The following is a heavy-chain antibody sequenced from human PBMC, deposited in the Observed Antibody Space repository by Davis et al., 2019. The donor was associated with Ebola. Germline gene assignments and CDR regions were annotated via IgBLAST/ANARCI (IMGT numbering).Heavy chain of an antibody. D-gene: IGHD4-17*01. CDR1: GFSVSGKY. CDR2: FYTDERT. CDR3: ARHVDGDFWYFDL. Sequence: GESLKISCEVSGFSVSGKYMSWVRQAPGKGPEWVAVFYTDERTYYADSVKGRFTVSRDNSENMLYLKMSTLRVEDTAVYYCARHVDGDFWYFDLWGRGTRVTVSS. J-gene: IGHJ2*01. V-gene: IGHV3-53*01.